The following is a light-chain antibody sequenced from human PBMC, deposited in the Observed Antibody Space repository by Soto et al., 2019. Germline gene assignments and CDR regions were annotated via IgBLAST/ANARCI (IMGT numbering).Light chain of an antibody. CDR2: WAS. Sequence: DIVMTQSPDSLAVSLGERATINCKSSQCVLYSSDNKNYLAWYQQRPGQPPKLLIYWASTRESGVPDRFSGSGSGTDFTLTISSLQAEDVAVYYCQQYYSSRGTFGQGTKVDIK. CDR1: QCVLYSSDNKNY. CDR3: QQYYSSRGT. J-gene: IGKJ1*01. V-gene: IGKV4-1*01.